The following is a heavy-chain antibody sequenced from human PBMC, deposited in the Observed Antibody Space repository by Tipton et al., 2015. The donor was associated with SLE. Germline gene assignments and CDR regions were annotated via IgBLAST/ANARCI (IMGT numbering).Heavy chain of an antibody. J-gene: IGHJ5*02. CDR3: ARDLGSPGNWFDP. Sequence: LRLSCNVSGVSIMSGGYYWTWIRQPAGRGLEWIGRIYSNGATNYNPSVMSRVTISVDTPKNHFSLNQTSVTAADTAVYYCARDLGSPGNWFDPWGQGTLVTVSS. CDR1: GVSIMSGGYY. V-gene: IGHV4-61*02. CDR2: IYSNGAT. D-gene: IGHD1-26*01.